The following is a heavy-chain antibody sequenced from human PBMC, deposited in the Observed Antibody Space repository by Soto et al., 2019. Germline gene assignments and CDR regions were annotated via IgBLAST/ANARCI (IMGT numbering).Heavy chain of an antibody. CDR2: IFSSGST. V-gene: IGHV4-59*01. Sequence: SETLSLTCTVSGDAISSFYWTWIRQPPGKGLEWVGYIFSSGSTNYNPSLKSRVTISVDTSENQFSLKLTSVTAADTAVYYCARVGYCSSTPCWPIGYFEYWGQGTLVTVSS. CDR3: ARVGYCSSTPCWPIGYFEY. J-gene: IGHJ4*02. D-gene: IGHD2-2*01. CDR1: GDAISSFY.